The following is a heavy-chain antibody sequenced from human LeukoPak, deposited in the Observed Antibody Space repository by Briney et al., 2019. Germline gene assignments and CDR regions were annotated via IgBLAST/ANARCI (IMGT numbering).Heavy chain of an antibody. J-gene: IGHJ4*02. CDR2: IKEDGSET. Sequence: GGSLRLSCTASGFTFSTNWMAWVRQAPGKGLEWVANIKEDGSETYYVDSVKGRFTSSRDNAKNSVYLQMSSLRAEDTAVYYCARDPDCTTTSCFDYWGQGTLVTVSS. CDR3: ARDPDCTTTSCFDY. D-gene: IGHD2-2*01. V-gene: IGHV3-7*03. CDR1: GFTFSTNW.